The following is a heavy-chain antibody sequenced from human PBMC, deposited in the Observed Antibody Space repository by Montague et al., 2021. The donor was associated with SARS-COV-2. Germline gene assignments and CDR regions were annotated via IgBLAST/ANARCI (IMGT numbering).Heavy chain of an antibody. D-gene: IGHD5-24*01. V-gene: IGHV4-34*01. CDR3: ARVNKRWLQYHSNYYGMKV. CDR2: KKNSGST. Sequence: KKKNSGSTNYNPSLKSRVTISVDTSKNQFSLKLSSVTAAYTAVYYCARVNKRWLQYHSNYYGMKVWGIGPTFTFSS. J-gene: IGHJ6*04.